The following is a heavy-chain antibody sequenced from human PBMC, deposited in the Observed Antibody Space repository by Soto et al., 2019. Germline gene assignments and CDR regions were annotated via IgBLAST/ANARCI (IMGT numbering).Heavy chain of an antibody. D-gene: IGHD1-7*01. V-gene: IGHV3-30-3*01. CDR2: ISNDGSHK. CDR1: GFTLSSDA. Sequence: QVQLVESGGGVVQPGRSLRLSCAASGFTLSSDAMHWVRQAPGKGLEWVAFISNDGSHKYYADSVKGRFTISRDNSKNTLYVQMNSLRAEDTAVYYCARDLELGGWFDPWGQGTLVTVSS. CDR3: ARDLELGGWFDP. J-gene: IGHJ5*02.